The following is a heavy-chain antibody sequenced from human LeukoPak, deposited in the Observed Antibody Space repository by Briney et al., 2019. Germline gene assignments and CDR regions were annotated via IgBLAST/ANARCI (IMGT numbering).Heavy chain of an antibody. J-gene: IGHJ4*02. Sequence: GGSLRLSCAASGFTFSSYSMNWVRQAPGKGLEWVSSISSSSSYIYYADSVKGRFTISRDNAKNSLYLQMNSLRAEDTAVYYCAREARRIVGAKRAYFDYWGQGTLVTVSS. CDR2: ISSSSSYI. D-gene: IGHD1-26*01. CDR3: AREARRIVGAKRAYFDY. CDR1: GFTFSSYS. V-gene: IGHV3-21*01.